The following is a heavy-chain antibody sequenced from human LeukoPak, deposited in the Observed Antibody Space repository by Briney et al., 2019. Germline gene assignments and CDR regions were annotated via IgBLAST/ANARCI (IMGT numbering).Heavy chain of an antibody. Sequence: ASVKVSCKASAYTFTGYYMHWVRQAPGQGLEWMGRINPNSGGTNYAQKFQGRVTMTRDTSISTAYMELSRLRSDDTAVYYCASSGHYYDSSGPYYFDYWGQGTLVTVSS. J-gene: IGHJ4*02. CDR3: ASSGHYYDSSGPYYFDY. D-gene: IGHD3-22*01. CDR1: AYTFTGYY. V-gene: IGHV1-2*06. CDR2: INPNSGGT.